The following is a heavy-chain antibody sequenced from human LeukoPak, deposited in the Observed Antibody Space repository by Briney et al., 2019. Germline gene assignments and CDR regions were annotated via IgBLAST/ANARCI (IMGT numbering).Heavy chain of an antibody. CDR1: GYTFTSYG. Sequence: VASVKVSCKASGYTFTSYGISWVRQAPGQGLEWMGWISAYNGNTNYAQKLQGRVTMTTDTSTSTAYMELRSLRSDDTAVYCCARDMITMVRGVIVFDYWGQGTLVTVSS. J-gene: IGHJ4*02. D-gene: IGHD3-10*01. CDR3: ARDMITMVRGVIVFDY. CDR2: ISAYNGNT. V-gene: IGHV1-18*01.